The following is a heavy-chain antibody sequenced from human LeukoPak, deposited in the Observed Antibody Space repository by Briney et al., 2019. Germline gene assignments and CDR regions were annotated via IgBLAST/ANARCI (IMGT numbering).Heavy chain of an antibody. CDR2: IWNDGSNK. V-gene: IGHV3-33*01. CDR1: GFTFSSYG. Sequence: GRSLRLSCAASGFTFSSYGMHWVRQAPGKGLEWVAVIWNDGSNKYYADSVKGRFTISRDNSKNTVYLQMNSLRAEDTAVYYCARGEDDAFDIWGQGTMVTVSS. J-gene: IGHJ3*02. CDR3: ARGEDDAFDI.